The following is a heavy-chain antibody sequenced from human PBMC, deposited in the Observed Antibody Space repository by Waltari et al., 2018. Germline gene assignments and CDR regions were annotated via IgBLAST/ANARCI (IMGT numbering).Heavy chain of an antibody. J-gene: IGHJ4*02. CDR1: GFTFSSYE. CDR2: IRSSGRNI. V-gene: IGHV3-48*03. Sequence: EVQLVESGGGLVQPGGSLRLSCAASGFTFSSYERSWVRQAPGKGMEWVSYIRSSGRNIYYADAVKGRFTISRDNAKNALYLQMNSLRDEDTAVYYCANRPTGKAYWGQGTLVTVSS. CDR3: ANRPTGKAY. D-gene: IGHD1-1*01.